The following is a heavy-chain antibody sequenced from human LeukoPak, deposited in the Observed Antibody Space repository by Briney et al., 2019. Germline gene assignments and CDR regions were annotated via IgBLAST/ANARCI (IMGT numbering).Heavy chain of an antibody. D-gene: IGHD3-22*01. J-gene: IGHJ4*02. V-gene: IGHV3-23*01. Sequence: PGGSLRLSCAASGFTFSSYEMNWVRQAPGKGLEWVSAISGSGGSTYYADSVKGRFTISRDNSKNTLYLQMNSLRAEDTAVYYCAKGAHYYDSTKFDYWGQGTLVTVSS. CDR1: GFTFSSYE. CDR2: ISGSGGST. CDR3: AKGAHYYDSTKFDY.